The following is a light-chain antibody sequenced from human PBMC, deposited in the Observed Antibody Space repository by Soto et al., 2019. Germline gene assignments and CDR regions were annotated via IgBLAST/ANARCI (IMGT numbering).Light chain of an antibody. CDR3: MQALQTPPWT. CDR1: QSLLHSNGYNY. V-gene: IGKV2-28*01. J-gene: IGKJ1*01. CDR2: LGS. Sequence: DIVMTQSPLSLPVTPGEPASISCRSSQSLLHSNGYNYLDWYVRKPGQSPQLLIYLGSTRASGVPDRFSGSGSGTDFTLKISRVEVEDVGVYYCMQALQTPPWTFGQGTKVDIK.